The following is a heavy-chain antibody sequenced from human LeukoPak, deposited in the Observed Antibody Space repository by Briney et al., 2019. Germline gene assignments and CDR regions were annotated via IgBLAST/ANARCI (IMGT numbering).Heavy chain of an antibody. D-gene: IGHD5-12*01. CDR3: KRGPGNSGYASDL. V-gene: IGHV6-1*01. Sequence: SQTLSLTFAISGDSVSTNRDAWNWIRQSPSRGLEWLGSTYYRSQWYNDYAVYVQGRITIYAYTSRNQFSLQLHSVTPEDTAVYYCKRGPGNSGYASDLGGEGTLVTVSS. J-gene: IGHJ4*02. CDR2: TYYRSQWYN. CDR1: GDSVSTNRDA.